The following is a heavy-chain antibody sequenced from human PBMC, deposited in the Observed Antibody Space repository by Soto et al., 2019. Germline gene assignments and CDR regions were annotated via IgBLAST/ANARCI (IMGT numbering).Heavy chain of an antibody. J-gene: IGHJ3*02. D-gene: IGHD4-17*01. CDR3: ARDPPRWTYAFEI. Sequence: GIRKTPGKGLEWVSYISSSGSTIYYADSVKGRFTISRDNAKNSLYLQMNSLRAEDTAVYHCARDPPRWTYAFEIWGQGTMVPVS. CDR2: ISSSGSTI. V-gene: IGHV3-11*01.